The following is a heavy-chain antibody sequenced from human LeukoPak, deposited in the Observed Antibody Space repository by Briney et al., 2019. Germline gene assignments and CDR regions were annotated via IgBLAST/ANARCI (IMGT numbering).Heavy chain of an antibody. J-gene: IGHJ4*02. D-gene: IGHD6-13*01. CDR3: ARDIAAAGDY. Sequence: SETLSLTCAVYGGSFSGYYWSWIRQPPGKGLEWIGSIYYSGSTYYNPSLKSRVTISVDTSKNQFSLKLSSVTAADTAVYYCARDIAAAGDYWGQGTLVTVSS. CDR2: IYYSGST. CDR1: GGSFSGYY. V-gene: IGHV4-34*01.